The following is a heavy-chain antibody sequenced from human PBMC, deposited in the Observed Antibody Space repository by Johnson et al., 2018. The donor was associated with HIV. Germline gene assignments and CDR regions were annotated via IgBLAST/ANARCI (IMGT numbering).Heavy chain of an antibody. J-gene: IGHJ3*02. CDR1: GFTFSTYD. V-gene: IGHV3-30*18. D-gene: IGHD6-19*01. CDR2: ISYDGSNK. Sequence: QVQLVESGGGVVQPGRSLRLSCAASGFTFSTYDMHWVRQAPGKGLEWVAIISYDGSNKYYADSVKGRSTISRDNSKNKLYLQMNSLRAEDTAVYYCAKGRGIGWLRVAFDIWGQGTMVTVSS. CDR3: AKGRGIGWLRVAFDI.